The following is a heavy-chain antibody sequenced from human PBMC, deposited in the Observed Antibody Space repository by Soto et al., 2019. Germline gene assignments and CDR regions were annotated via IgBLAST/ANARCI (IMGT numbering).Heavy chain of an antibody. CDR1: GYTFTSYG. Sequence: ASVKVSCKASGYTFTSYGISWVRQAPGQGLEWMGWISAYNGNTNYAQKLQGRVTMTTDPSTSTAYMELRSLRSDDTAVYYCAREEWLFLPFDYWGQGTLVTVSS. J-gene: IGHJ4*02. D-gene: IGHD3-3*01. CDR3: AREEWLFLPFDY. CDR2: ISAYNGNT. V-gene: IGHV1-18*01.